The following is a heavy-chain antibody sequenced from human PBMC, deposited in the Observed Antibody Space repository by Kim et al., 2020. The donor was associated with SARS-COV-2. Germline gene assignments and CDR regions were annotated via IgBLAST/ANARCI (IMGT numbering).Heavy chain of an antibody. J-gene: IGHJ4*02. CDR1: GFTFSDYY. CDR2: ISTTRDYT. Sequence: GGSLRLSCVVSGFTFSDYYMSLVRQAPGKGLEWVSYISTTRDYTDYADSVKGRFTVSRDNAKNSLYLQMNSLRVEDTAVYYCVKDPAYDILSGYYDYCGQ. D-gene: IGHD3-9*01. CDR3: VKDPAYDILSGYYDY. V-gene: IGHV3-11*05.